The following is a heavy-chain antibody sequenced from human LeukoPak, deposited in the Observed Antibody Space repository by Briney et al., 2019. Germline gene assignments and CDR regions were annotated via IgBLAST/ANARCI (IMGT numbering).Heavy chain of an antibody. CDR3: TRDTGCSGGACYSFYDY. D-gene: IGHD2-15*01. V-gene: IGHV3-7*01. CDR1: GFTFSSYW. CDR2: IKQDGSAK. Sequence: GGSLRLSCAASGFTFSSYWMTWVRQAQGQGLEWVANIKQDGSAKYYVDSVKGRFTISRDNAKNSLYLQMNSLRVEDTAVYYCTRDTGCSGGACYSFYDYWGQGTLVTVSS. J-gene: IGHJ4*02.